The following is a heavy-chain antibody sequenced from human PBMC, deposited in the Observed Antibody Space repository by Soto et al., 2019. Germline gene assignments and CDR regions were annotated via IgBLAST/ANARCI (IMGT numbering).Heavy chain of an antibody. CDR3: TTGPSYYYDSSGYYYDGMDV. CDR1: GFTFSNAW. Sequence: GGSLRLSCAASGFTFSNAWMNWVRQAPGKGLEWVGRIKSKTDGGTTDYAAPVKGRFTISRDDSKNTLYLQMNSLKTEDTAVYYCTTGPSYYYDSSGYYYDGMDVWGQGTTVTVSS. V-gene: IGHV3-15*07. D-gene: IGHD3-22*01. J-gene: IGHJ6*02. CDR2: IKSKTDGGTT.